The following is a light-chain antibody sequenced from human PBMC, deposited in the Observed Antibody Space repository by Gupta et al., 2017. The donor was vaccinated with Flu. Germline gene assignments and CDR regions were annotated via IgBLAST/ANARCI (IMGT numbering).Light chain of an antibody. CDR1: SSDIGAYKS. CDR2: AVT. J-gene: IGLJ1*01. V-gene: IGLV2-8*01. Sequence: QSALTQLPSASGSPGQSVTISCTGTSSDIGAYKSVSWYQQHPGEAPKLILYAVTKRPSGVPDRFSGSKSGNTASLTVSGLQGDDEADYYCSSIAGYNIFYVFGTGTKVTVL. CDR3: SSIAGYNIFYV.